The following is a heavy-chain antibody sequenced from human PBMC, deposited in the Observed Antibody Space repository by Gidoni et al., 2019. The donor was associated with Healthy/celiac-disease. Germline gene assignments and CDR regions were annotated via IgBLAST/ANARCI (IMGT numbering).Heavy chain of an antibody. J-gene: IGHJ4*02. Sequence: VQLVEPGGGLVKPGGSLRLSCAASGFTFSNAWMSWVRQAPGKGLEWVGSIKSKTDGGTTDYAAPVKGRFTISRDESKNTVDLQMNSLKTEDTAVYYCTYTPLLWFGELLWWGQGTLVTVSS. CDR1: GFTFSNAW. CDR2: IKSKTDGGTT. CDR3: TYTPLLWFGELLW. V-gene: IGHV3-15*01. D-gene: IGHD3-10*01.